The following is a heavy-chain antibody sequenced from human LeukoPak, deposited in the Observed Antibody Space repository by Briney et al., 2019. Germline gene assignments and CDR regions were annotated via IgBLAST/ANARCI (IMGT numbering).Heavy chain of an antibody. CDR3: ASIVTAKYFQH. J-gene: IGHJ1*01. CDR2: IYSGGST. CDR1: GFTVSSNY. Sequence: GGSLRLSCAASGFTVSSNYMSWVRQAPGKGLEWVSVIYSGGSTYYADSVKGRFTISRDNSKNTLYLQMNSLRAEDTAVYFCASIVTAKYFQHWGQGTLVTVSS. V-gene: IGHV3-53*01. D-gene: IGHD3-22*01.